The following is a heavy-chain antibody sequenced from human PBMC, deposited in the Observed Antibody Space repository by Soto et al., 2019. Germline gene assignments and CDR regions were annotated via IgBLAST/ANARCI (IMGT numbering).Heavy chain of an antibody. V-gene: IGHV3-74*01. D-gene: IGHD3-3*02. CDR2: INSDGSSA. CDR1: GFIYTSYW. CDR3: ALAPRYGLDV. J-gene: IGHJ6*02. Sequence: GGSLRPSWAAPGFIYTSYWTHWVRQVPGKGLEWVSRINSDGSSASYADSVKGRFTISKDNANGSKIFYLQMSSLRAEDTALYYCALAPRYGLDVWGQGTTVTVSS.